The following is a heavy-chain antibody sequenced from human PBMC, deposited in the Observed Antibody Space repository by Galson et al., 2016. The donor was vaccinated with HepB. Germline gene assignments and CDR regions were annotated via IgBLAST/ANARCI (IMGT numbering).Heavy chain of an antibody. V-gene: IGHV1-2*04. Sequence: GYTFTGYYMHWVRQAPGQGLEWMGWINPNSGGTNYAQKFQGWVTMTRDTSISTAYMELSRLRSDDTAVYYCARGRDGYTLLMDYWGQGTLVTVSS. CDR3: ARGRDGYTLLMDY. J-gene: IGHJ4*02. CDR2: INPNSGGT. D-gene: IGHD5-24*01. CDR1: GYTFTGYY.